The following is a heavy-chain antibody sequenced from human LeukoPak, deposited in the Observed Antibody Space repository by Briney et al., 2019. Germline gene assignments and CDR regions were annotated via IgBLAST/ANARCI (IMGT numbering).Heavy chain of an antibody. Sequence: SGTLSLTCAVSGGSISSSNWWRWVRQPPGKGLEWIGEIYHSGSTNYNPSLKSRVTISVDKSKNQFSLKLSSVTAADTAVYYCASNPGIAVAGTGPGDYWGQGTLVTVSS. CDR1: GGSISSSNW. V-gene: IGHV4-4*02. CDR2: IYHSGST. D-gene: IGHD6-19*01. CDR3: ASNPGIAVAGTGPGDY. J-gene: IGHJ4*02.